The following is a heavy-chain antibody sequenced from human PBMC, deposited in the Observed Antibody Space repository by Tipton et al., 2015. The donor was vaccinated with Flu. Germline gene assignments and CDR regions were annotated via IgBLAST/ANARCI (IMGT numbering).Heavy chain of an antibody. CDR3: ARHTGDSVRGVIDY. V-gene: IGHV4-38-2*01. CDR2: IYHSGTT. J-gene: IGHJ4*02. Sequence: TLSLTCSVSGDSIGSQYFWGWVRRPPGKGLEWIGTIYHSGTTYYNPSLKSRLTISVDTSKNQFSLRLSSVTAADTAVYYCARHTGDSVRGVIDYWGQGTLVTVSS. CDR1: GDSIGSQYF. D-gene: IGHD3-10*02.